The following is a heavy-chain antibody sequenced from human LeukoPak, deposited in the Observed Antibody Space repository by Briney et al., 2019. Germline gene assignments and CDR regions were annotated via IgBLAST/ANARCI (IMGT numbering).Heavy chain of an antibody. D-gene: IGHD5-12*01. CDR2: MYYSGST. CDR3: ARGVAGYGPYDY. V-gene: IGHV4-59*01. Sequence: KTSETLSLTCTVSGDSISTYYWSWIRQPPGKGLEWIGYMYYSGSTNYNPSLKSRVTISLDTPKNQFSLRLNSVPAADTAVYYCARGVAGYGPYDYWGQGTLVTVSS. CDR1: GDSISTYY. J-gene: IGHJ4*02.